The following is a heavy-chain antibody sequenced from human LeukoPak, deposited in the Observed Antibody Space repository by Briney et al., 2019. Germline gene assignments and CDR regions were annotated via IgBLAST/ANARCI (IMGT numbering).Heavy chain of an antibody. V-gene: IGHV3-11*04. CDR1: GLTFSDYY. CDR2: ISSSGSTI. J-gene: IGHJ4*02. D-gene: IGHD3-3*01. CDR3: ARDFNDFWSGYSDY. Sequence: NPGGSLRLSCAASGLTFSDYYMSWIRQAPGKGLEWVSYISSSGSTIYYADSVKGRFTISRGNAKNSLYLQMNSLRAEDTAVYYCARDFNDFWSGYSDYWGQGTLVTVSS.